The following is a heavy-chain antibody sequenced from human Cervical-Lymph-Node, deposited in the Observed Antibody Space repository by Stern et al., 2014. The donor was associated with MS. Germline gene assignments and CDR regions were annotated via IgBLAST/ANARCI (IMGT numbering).Heavy chain of an antibody. J-gene: IGHJ4*02. CDR2: FDPEDGDT. CDR1: GYTLTELS. D-gene: IGHD3-16*01. V-gene: IGHV1-24*01. Sequence: QDQLVQSGAEVKKPGASVKVSCKVSGYTLTELSMHWVRQAPGKGLEWMGGFDPEDGDTIYAQNFQGRVTMTEDKSTDTAYMELSSLRSEDTAVYYCATYLGNDFDYWGQGTLVTVSS. CDR3: ATYLGNDFDY.